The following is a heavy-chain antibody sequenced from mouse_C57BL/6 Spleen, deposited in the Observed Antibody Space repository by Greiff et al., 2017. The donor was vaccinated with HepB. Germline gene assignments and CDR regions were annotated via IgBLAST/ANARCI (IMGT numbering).Heavy chain of an antibody. Sequence: VQLQQPGAELVMPGASVKLSCKASGYTFTSYWMHWVKQRPGQGLEWIGEIDPSDSYTNYNQKFKGKSTLTVDKSSSTAYMQLSSLTSEDSAVYYCARWYYYGSSYYAMDYWGQGTSVTVSS. V-gene: IGHV1-69*01. CDR1: GYTFTSYW. J-gene: IGHJ4*01. CDR2: IDPSDSYT. CDR3: ARWYYYGSSYYAMDY. D-gene: IGHD1-1*01.